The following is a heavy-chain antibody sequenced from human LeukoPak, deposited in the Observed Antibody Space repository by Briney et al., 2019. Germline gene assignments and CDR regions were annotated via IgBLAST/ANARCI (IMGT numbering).Heavy chain of an antibody. CDR1: GGSISSSSYY. Sequence: PSETLSLTCTVSGGSISSSSYYWGWIRQPPGKGLEWIGTLYYSGSTYYNPSLRSRVTISVDTSKNQFSLKVSSVTAADTAVYYCARGLGHYDSRNNWFDPWGQGTLVTVSS. CDR3: ARGLGHYDSRNNWFDP. V-gene: IGHV4-39*01. CDR2: LYYSGST. D-gene: IGHD3-22*01. J-gene: IGHJ5*02.